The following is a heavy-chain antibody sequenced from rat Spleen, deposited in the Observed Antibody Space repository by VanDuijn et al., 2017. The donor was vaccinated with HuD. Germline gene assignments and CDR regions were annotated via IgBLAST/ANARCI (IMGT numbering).Heavy chain of an antibody. CDR1: GFSLTNYG. Sequence: QVQLKESGPGLVQPSQTLSLTCTVSGFSLTNYGVNWIRQPPGKGLEWMGVIWSNGDTDYNSVLKSRLSISRDTSKSQVFLKMNSLQTEDTAMYFCASSTRYYFDGYYPDYWGQGVMVTVSS. V-gene: IGHV2-47*01. CDR3: ASSTRYYFDGYYPDY. CDR2: IWSNGDT. J-gene: IGHJ2*01. D-gene: IGHD1-12*03.